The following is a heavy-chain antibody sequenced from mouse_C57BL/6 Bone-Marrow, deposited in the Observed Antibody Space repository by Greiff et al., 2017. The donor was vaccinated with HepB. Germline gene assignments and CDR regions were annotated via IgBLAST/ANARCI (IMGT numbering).Heavy chain of an antibody. CDR2: ISNGGGST. J-gene: IGHJ1*03. CDR1: GFTFSDYY. Sequence: EVKLMESGGGLVRPGGSLKLSCAASGFTFSDYYMYWVRQTPEKRLEWVAYISNGGGSTYYPDTVKGRFTISRDNAKNTLYLQMSRLKSEDTAMYYCASGIYYYGSSYWYFDVWGTGTTVTVSS. CDR3: ASGIYYYGSSYWYFDV. D-gene: IGHD1-1*01. V-gene: IGHV5-12*01.